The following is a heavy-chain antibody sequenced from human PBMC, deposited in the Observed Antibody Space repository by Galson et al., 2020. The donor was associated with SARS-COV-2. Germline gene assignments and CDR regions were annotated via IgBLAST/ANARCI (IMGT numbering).Heavy chain of an antibody. V-gene: IGHV3-21*01. J-gene: IGHJ4*02. Sequence: GGSLRLSCAASGFTFSSYSMNWVRQAPGKGLEWVSSISSSSSYIYYADSVKGRFTISRDNAKNSLYLQMNSLRAEDTAVYYCARWTDSSGWYRKELDYWGQGTLVTVSS. CDR1: GFTFSSYS. D-gene: IGHD6-19*01. CDR2: ISSSSSYI. CDR3: ARWTDSSGWYRKELDY.